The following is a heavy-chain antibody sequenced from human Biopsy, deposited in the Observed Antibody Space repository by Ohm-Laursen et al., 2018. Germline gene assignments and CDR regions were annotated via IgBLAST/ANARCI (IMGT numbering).Heavy chain of an antibody. CDR2: IYYTGHT. J-gene: IGHJ4*02. D-gene: IGHD7-27*01. V-gene: IGHV4-59*07. CDR1: GGSIKSYY. Sequence: SDTLSLTCTVSGGSIKSYYWNWIRQSPGKGLEWIGFIYYTGHTNYNLSLKSRATISVDTSKNQFSLKVISVTAADTAVYYCARLTGDPSYWGQGILVTVSS. CDR3: ARLTGDPSY.